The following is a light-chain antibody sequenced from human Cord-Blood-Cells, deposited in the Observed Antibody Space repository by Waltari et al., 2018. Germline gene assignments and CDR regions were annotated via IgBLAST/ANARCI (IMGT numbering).Light chain of an antibody. CDR1: QSISSY. CDR2: AAS. CDR3: QQSYSTPLFT. J-gene: IGKJ3*01. V-gene: IGKV1-39*01. Sequence: DLQMTQSQSSLSESVGDRGPITCRASQSISSYLNWYQQKPGKAPKLLIYAASSLQSGVPSRFSGSGSGTDFTLTISSLQPEDFATYYCQQSYSTPLFTFGPGTKVDIK.